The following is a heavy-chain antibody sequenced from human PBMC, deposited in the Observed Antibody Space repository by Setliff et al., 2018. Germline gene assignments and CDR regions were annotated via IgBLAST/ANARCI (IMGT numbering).Heavy chain of an antibody. CDR2: IYTSWST. V-gene: IGHV4-61*09. J-gene: IGHJ6*03. Sequence: SETLSLTCTVSGDSISSRRNYWGWFRQPAGKELEWIGQIYTSWSTNYNPSLKSRVTISLDTSKNQFSLSLTSVTAADTGVYYCARMTGFAYMDVWGKGTPVTV. CDR3: ARMTGFAYMDV. CDR1: GDSISSRRNY.